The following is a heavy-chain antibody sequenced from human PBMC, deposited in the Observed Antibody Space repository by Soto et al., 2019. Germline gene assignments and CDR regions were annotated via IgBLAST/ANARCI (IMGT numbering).Heavy chain of an antibody. CDR2: ISYDGSNK. Sequence: QVQLVESGGGVVQPGRSLRLSCAASGFTFSSYGMNWVRQAPGKGLEWVAVISYDGSNKYYADSVKCRFTISRDSSKNMLYLQMNSLRAEDTAVYYCAKEDSSSWHYYYGMDVWGQGTTVTVSS. CDR3: AKEDSSSWHYYYGMDV. D-gene: IGHD6-13*01. CDR1: GFTFSSYG. J-gene: IGHJ6*02. V-gene: IGHV3-30*18.